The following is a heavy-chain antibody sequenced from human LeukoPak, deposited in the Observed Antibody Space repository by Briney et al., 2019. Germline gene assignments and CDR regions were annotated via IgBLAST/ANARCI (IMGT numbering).Heavy chain of an antibody. J-gene: IGHJ4*02. V-gene: IGHV1-2*06. CDR3: ARDLYPRSNFPVSAFDY. D-gene: IGHD1-14*01. CDR1: GYTFTSYY. CDR2: INPTGGST. Sequence: ASVKVSCKASGYTFTSYYMHWVRQAPGQGLEWMGLINPTGGSTGYAQKFQGRVTMTRDTSISTAYMELSSLRSDDAAVYYCARDLYPRSNFPVSAFDYWGQGTLVPVSS.